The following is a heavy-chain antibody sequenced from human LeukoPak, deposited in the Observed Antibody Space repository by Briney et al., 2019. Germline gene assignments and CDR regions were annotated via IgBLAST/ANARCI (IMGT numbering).Heavy chain of an antibody. D-gene: IGHD2-15*01. CDR2: INPNSGGT. CDR1: GYTFTGYY. CDR3: ARDPDCSGGSCYRGYYFDY. J-gene: IGHJ4*02. Sequence: EASVKVSCKASGYTFTGYYMHWVRQAPGQGREWMGWINPNSGGTNYAQKFQGRVTLTRDTSISTAYMEVRRLRSDDTAVYYCARDPDCSGGSCYRGYYFDYWGQGTLVTVSS. V-gene: IGHV1-2*02.